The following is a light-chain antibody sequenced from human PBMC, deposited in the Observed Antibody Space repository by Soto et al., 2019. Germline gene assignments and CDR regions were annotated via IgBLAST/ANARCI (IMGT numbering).Light chain of an antibody. CDR3: QQYESYPLT. V-gene: IGKV1-5*03. CDR2: KAS. J-gene: IGKJ4*01. Sequence: DIQMTQSPSTQSASLGDRVAITCRASQTIRSWLAWYQQMPGKAPKLLIYKASSLESGVPSRFSGSGSGTEFTLTISTLQPDDYATYYCQQYESYPLTFGGGTKVEIK. CDR1: QTIRSW.